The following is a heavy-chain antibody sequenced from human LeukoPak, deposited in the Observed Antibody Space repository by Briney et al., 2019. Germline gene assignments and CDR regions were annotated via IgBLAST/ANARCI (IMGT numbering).Heavy chain of an antibody. V-gene: IGHV5-51*01. D-gene: IGHD4-11*01. Sequence: GESLKISCKGSGYTFNTYWIGWVRQMAGKGLEWMGIIYPGDSDTRYSPSFQGQVTISADKSISTAYLQWSSLKASDSAMYYCVRLTTITLDFDYWGQGTLVTVSS. J-gene: IGHJ4*02. CDR1: GYTFNTYW. CDR2: IYPGDSDT. CDR3: VRLTTITLDFDY.